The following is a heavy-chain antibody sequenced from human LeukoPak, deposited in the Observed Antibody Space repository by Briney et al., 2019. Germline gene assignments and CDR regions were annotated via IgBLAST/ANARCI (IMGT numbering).Heavy chain of an antibody. V-gene: IGHV3-33*01. CDR3: ARPSSSSGWSEFDC. Sequence: GGSLRLSCAASGFTFSRFGMHWVRQAPGKGLEWVALIWYDGIEKSYADSVKGRFTISRDNSKNTLYLQMNSLRAEDTAVYYCARPSSSSGWSEFDCWGQGTLVTVSS. D-gene: IGHD6-19*01. CDR1: GFTFSRFG. J-gene: IGHJ4*02. CDR2: IWYDGIEK.